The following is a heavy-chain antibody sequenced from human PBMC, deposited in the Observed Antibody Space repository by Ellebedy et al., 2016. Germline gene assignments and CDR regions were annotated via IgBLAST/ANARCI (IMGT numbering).Heavy chain of an antibody. CDR1: GGTFSKYA. CDR3: ARGTGSSWFDP. Sequence: ASVKVSCKTSGGTFSKYAISWVRQAPGQGLEWMGWVRSRDGTTRYAQKFLGRDTLTRDTSVSTVYMDLNWLTSIDTAVYYCARGTGSSWFDPWGQGTLVTVAS. CDR2: VRSRDGTT. J-gene: IGHJ5*02. V-gene: IGHV1-2*02. D-gene: IGHD3-10*01.